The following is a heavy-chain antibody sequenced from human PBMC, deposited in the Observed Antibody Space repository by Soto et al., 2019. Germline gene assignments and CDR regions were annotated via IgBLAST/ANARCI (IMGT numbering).Heavy chain of an antibody. CDR1: GGTFNSYT. CDR3: ARDSDIVVVPAAITYYYYGMDG. Sequence: GASVKVSCKASGGTFNSYTISWVRQAPGQGLEWMGRIIPILGIANYAQKFQGRVTITADKSTSTAYMELSSLRSEDTAVYYCARDSDIVVVPAAITYYYYGMDGWGQGNTVTVSS. J-gene: IGHJ6*02. CDR2: IIPILGIA. D-gene: IGHD2-2*01. V-gene: IGHV1-69*04.